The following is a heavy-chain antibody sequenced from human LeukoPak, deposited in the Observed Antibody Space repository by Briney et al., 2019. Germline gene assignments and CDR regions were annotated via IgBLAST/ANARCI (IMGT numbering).Heavy chain of an antibody. Sequence: ASVKVSCKASGYTFTGYYMHWVRQAPGQGLEWMGWINPNSGGTNYAQKFQGRITMTRDTSISTAYMEVSRLRFDDTAVYYCARENGPHYALDYWGQGTLVTVSS. CDR3: ARENGPHYALDY. CDR2: INPNSGGT. D-gene: IGHD3-16*01. V-gene: IGHV1-2*02. CDR1: GYTFTGYY. J-gene: IGHJ4*02.